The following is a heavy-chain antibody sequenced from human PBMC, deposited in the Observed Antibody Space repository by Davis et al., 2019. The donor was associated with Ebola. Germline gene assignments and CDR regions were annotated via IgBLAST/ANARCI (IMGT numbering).Heavy chain of an antibody. CDR1: GGPISSYY. D-gene: IGHD2-2*01. V-gene: IGHV4-59*01. J-gene: IGHJ5*02. CDR3: ARAIVVAPFDP. CDR2: IYYSGST. Sequence: SETLSLTCTVSGGPISSYYWSWIRQPPGKGLEWIGYIYYSGSTNYNPSLKSRVTISVDTSKDQFSLKLSSVTAADTAVYYCARAIVVAPFDPWGQGTLVTVSS.